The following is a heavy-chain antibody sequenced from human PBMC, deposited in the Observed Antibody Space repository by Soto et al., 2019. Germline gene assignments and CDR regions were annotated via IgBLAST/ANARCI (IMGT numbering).Heavy chain of an antibody. Sequence: PGGSLRLSCAASGFTFSSYAMSWVRQAPGKGLEWVSAISGSGGSTYYADSVKGRFTISRDNSKNTLYLQMNSLRAEDTAVYYCAKRHSSGWYYYYGMDVWGQGTTVTVSS. V-gene: IGHV3-23*01. CDR2: ISGSGGST. D-gene: IGHD6-19*01. J-gene: IGHJ6*02. CDR1: GFTFSSYA. CDR3: AKRHSSGWYYYYGMDV.